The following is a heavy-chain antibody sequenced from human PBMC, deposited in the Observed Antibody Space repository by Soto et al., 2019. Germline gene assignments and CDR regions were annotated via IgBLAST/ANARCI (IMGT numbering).Heavy chain of an antibody. V-gene: IGHV3-64*01. CDR1: GFTFTSHA. CDR2: MTSNGDRA. D-gene: IGHD6-19*01. Sequence: EVQLVESGGGLVQPGGSLRLSCAASGFTFTSHAIHWVRQAPGKGLEYVSSMTSNGDRADYANSVKGRFTVARDDAKNTLYLQMDSLRTEDMAVYDCARERGEYTSGGYDYWGQGTLVTVSA. J-gene: IGHJ4*02. CDR3: ARERGEYTSGGYDY.